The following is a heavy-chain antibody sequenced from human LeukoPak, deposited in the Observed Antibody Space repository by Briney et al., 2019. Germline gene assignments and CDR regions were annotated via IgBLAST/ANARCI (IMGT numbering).Heavy chain of an antibody. CDR2: ISSSSSTI. Sequence: PGGSLRLSCAASGFTFGSYSMNWVRQAPGKGLEWVSYISSSSSTIYYADSVKGRFTISRDNAKNSLYLQMNSLRAEDTAVYYCARGAAAGKAYWGQGTLVTVSS. D-gene: IGHD6-13*01. CDR3: ARGAAAGKAY. V-gene: IGHV3-48*01. J-gene: IGHJ4*02. CDR1: GFTFGSYS.